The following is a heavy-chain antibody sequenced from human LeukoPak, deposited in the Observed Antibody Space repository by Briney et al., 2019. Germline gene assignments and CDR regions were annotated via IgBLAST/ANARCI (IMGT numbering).Heavy chain of an antibody. D-gene: IGHD6-6*01. J-gene: IGHJ4*02. Sequence: QSGGSLRLSCAASGFIFSSYGMDWVRQAPGKGLEWVAFLRYDGSNKYYADSVKGRFTISRDNSNNTLYLQMNSLRAEDTAAYYCAKDQGRSGSSLADHWGQGSLVTVSS. CDR3: AKDQGRSGSSLADH. V-gene: IGHV3-30*02. CDR2: LRYDGSNK. CDR1: GFIFSSYG.